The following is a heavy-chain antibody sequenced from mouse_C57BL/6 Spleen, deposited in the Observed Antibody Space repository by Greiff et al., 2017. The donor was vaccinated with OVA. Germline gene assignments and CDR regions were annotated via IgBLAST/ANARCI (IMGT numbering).Heavy chain of an antibody. CDR2: ISDGGSYT. V-gene: IGHV5-4*03. D-gene: IGHD4-1*01. CDR3: ARVGPHYFDY. Sequence: DVMLVESGGGLVKPGGSLKLSCAASGFTFSSYAMSWVRQTPEKRLEWVATISDGGSYTYYPDNVKGRFTISRDNAKNNLYLQMSHLKSEDTAMYYCARVGPHYFDYWGQGTTLTVSS. J-gene: IGHJ2*01. CDR1: GFTFSSYA.